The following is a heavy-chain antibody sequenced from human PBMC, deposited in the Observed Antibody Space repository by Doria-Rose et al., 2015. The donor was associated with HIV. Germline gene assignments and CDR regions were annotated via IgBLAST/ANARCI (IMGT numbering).Heavy chain of an antibody. Sequence: QVQLQESGPGLVKPSETLSLTCSVSGDSISTYYLNWIRQPPGKGLEWNRYIYYSGSTNYNPSLKSRVTISVDTSKNQFSLKLSSVTAADTAVYYCARGTFYDSSGYYPYFDYWGQGTLVTVSS. CDR1: GDSISTYY. CDR2: IYYSGST. V-gene: IGHV4-59*01. CDR3: ARGTFYDSSGYYPYFDY. D-gene: IGHD3-22*01. J-gene: IGHJ4*02.